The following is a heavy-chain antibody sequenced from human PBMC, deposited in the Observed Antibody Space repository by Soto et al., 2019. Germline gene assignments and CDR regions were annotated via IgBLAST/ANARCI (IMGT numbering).Heavy chain of an antibody. CDR1: GGSISSGYYY. CDR3: AKDPIAVTAPERYYDV. J-gene: IGHJ2*01. V-gene: IGHV4-31*03. Sequence: QVQLQESGPGLVKPSQTLSLTCTVSGGSISSGYYYWSWIRQHPGKGLEWIGYIYFSGSTYYNPSLQSRVTMSIDTSKNHFSLNLTSVTAADTAVYYCAKDPIAVTAPERYYDVWGRGTLVTVSS. CDR2: IYFSGST. D-gene: IGHD6-19*01.